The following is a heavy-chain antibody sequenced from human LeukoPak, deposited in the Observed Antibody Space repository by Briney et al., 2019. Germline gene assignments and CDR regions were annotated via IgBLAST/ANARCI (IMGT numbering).Heavy chain of an antibody. J-gene: IGHJ4*02. V-gene: IGHV4-31*03. D-gene: IGHD4-23*01. CDR3: ARGHDGGLAY. CDR2: IYNGGST. CDR1: GGSISSGGYY. Sequence: SETLSLTCTVSGGSISSGGYYWTWIRQHPGKGLEWIGYIYNGGSTYFNPSLKTRVTMSVDTSKNQFSLKLSSVTAADTAVYYCARGHDGGLAYWGQGTLVTVSS.